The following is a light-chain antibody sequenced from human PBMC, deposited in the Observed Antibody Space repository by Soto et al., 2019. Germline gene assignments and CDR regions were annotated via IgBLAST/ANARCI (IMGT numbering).Light chain of an antibody. V-gene: IGKV3-20*01. CDR1: QSVSDSY. CDR2: GAS. Sequence: EIVLTQFPGTLSLSPGERATLSCRASQSVSDSYLAWYQQKPGQAPRLLIYGASSRATGIPDRFSGSGSGTDFTLTISRLEPEDFAVYYCQQYGSSPWTFGQGTK. CDR3: QQYGSSPWT. J-gene: IGKJ1*01.